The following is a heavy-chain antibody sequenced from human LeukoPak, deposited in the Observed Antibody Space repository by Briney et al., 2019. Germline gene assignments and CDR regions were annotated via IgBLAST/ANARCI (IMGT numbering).Heavy chain of an antibody. V-gene: IGHV3-21*01. CDR2: ISSSNSYI. CDR3: ARDLHDDYGDY. Sequence: GGSLRLSCAASGFTFSSYSMNWVRQAPGKGLEWVSSISSSNSYIYYADSVKGRFTISRDNAKNSLYLQMNSLRAEDTAVYYCARDLHDDYGDYWGQGTLVTVSS. CDR1: GFTFSSYS. D-gene: IGHD3-3*01. J-gene: IGHJ4*02.